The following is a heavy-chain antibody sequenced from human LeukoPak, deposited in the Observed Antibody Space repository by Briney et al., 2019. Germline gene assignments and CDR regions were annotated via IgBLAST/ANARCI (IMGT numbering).Heavy chain of an antibody. CDR2: IRRVPTDL. V-gene: IGHV3-11*01. D-gene: IGHD4-17*01. CDR1: GLTFSDTN. CDR3: ARRARDFGDSHAFDV. Sequence: GESLRLSCVASGLTFSDTNLAWIRQAPGKGLEWISYIRRVPTDLYYADSVKGRFTITRDNARNSLYLQMNSLRAEDTANYYCARRARDFGDSHAFDVWGQGTMVTVSS. J-gene: IGHJ3*01.